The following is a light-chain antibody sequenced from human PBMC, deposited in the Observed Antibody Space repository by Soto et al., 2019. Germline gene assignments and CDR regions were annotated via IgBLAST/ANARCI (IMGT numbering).Light chain of an antibody. CDR1: MRDVGAYNL. Sequence: QSVLTQPASVSGSAGQSITISCSGTMRDVGAYNLVSWYQQHPGTAPKLIIYEVRNRPSGISSRFSGSRSGNTASLTISGLQAEDEADYYCSSYTSSSTLLFGGGTKVTVL. J-gene: IGLJ2*01. V-gene: IGLV2-14*01. CDR2: EVR. CDR3: SSYTSSSTLL.